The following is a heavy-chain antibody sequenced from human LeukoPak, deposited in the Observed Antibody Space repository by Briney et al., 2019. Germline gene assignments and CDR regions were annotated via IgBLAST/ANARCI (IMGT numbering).Heavy chain of an antibody. CDR3: TREYGFMTTVFHAFDI. J-gene: IGHJ3*02. CDR1: GFTFSNYW. CDR2: INSDGSST. V-gene: IGHV3-74*01. Sequence: GGSLRLSCAASGFTFSNYWMHWVRQAPGKGLVWVSRINSDGSSTNYADSVKGRFTISRDNAKNTLYLQMNSLRAEDTAIYYCTREYGFMTTVFHAFDIWGQGTVVTVSS. D-gene: IGHD4-17*01.